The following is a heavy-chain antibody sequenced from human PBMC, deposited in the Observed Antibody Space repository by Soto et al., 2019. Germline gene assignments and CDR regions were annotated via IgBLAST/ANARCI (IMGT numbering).Heavy chain of an antibody. V-gene: IGHV4-34*01. D-gene: IGHD3-16*01. J-gene: IGHJ5*02. CDR2: INHSGST. CDR1: GGSFSGYY. Sequence: SETLSLTCAVYGGSFSGYYWSWIRQPPGKGLEWIGEINHSGSTNYNPSLKSRVTISVDTSKNQFSLKLSSVTAADTAVYYCARASIMITFGGVPHWFDPWGQGTLVTVSS. CDR3: ARASIMITFGGVPHWFDP.